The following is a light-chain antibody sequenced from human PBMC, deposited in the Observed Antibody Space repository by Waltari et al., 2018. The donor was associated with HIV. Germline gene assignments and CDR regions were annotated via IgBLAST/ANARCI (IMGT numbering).Light chain of an antibody. V-gene: IGLV2-14*01. CDR1: NSDIGGYDS. Sequence: QSALTQPASVSGSPGQSITVSCAGTNSDIGGYDSVSWYQQHPGEAPKLIIYEVNKWPSGVSRRFSGSKSGHTASLTISGLQAEDEAVYYCSSRTAPNSFVFGTGTKVTV. CDR2: EVN. J-gene: IGLJ1*01. CDR3: SSRTAPNSFV.